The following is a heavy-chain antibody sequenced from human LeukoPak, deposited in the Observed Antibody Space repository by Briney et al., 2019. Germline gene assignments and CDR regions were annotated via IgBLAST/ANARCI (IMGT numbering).Heavy chain of an antibody. V-gene: IGHV3-23*01. CDR2: ISGSGGST. CDR1: GFTFSSYA. CDR3: AKEEGVYYYYYYMDV. J-gene: IGHJ6*03. Sequence: PGGSLRLSFAASGFTFSSYAMHWVRQAPGKGLEWVSAISGSGGSTYYADSVKGRFTISRDNSKNTLYLQMNSLRAEDTAVYYCAKEEGVYYYYYYMDVWGKGTTVTVSS.